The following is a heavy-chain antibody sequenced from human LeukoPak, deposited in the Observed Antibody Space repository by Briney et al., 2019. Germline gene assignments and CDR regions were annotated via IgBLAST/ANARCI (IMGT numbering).Heavy chain of an antibody. CDR3: ARYYYDSSGYSHGMDV. CDR2: INYSGGT. CDR1: AGSINSYY. Sequence: SETLSLTCIVSAGSINSYYWSLIRQPPGKGLEWIGHINYSGGTKYNPSLKSRVTISVDTPKNQFSLKLSSVTAADTAVYYCARYYYDSSGYSHGMDVWGQGTTVTVSS. V-gene: IGHV4-59*08. J-gene: IGHJ6*02. D-gene: IGHD3-22*01.